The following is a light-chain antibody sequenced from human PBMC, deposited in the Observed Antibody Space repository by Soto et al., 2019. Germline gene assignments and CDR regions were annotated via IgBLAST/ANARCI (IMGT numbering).Light chain of an antibody. V-gene: IGLV2-14*01. CDR2: DVS. J-gene: IGLJ2*01. CDR1: SSDVGGYDY. CDR3: NSYTSSRTVV. Sequence: QSALTQPASVSGSPGQSNTISCTGTSSDVGGYDYVSWYQQHPGKAPKLMIYDVSNRPSGVSNRFSGSKSGNTASLTISGLQADEAADYYCNSYTSSRTVVFGGATKLTVL.